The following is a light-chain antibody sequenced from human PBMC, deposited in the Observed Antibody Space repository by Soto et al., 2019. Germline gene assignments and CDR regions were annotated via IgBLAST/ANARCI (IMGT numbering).Light chain of an antibody. CDR1: QSISTW. Sequence: IQMTQSPSTLSASVGDRVTITCRASQSISTWMAWYQQKPGKAPKLLIYKASSLESGVPSRFSGSGSGTEFTLTISSLQADDSATYYCQQYNTYSETFGQGTKVDIK. J-gene: IGKJ1*01. CDR2: KAS. V-gene: IGKV1-5*03. CDR3: QQYNTYSET.